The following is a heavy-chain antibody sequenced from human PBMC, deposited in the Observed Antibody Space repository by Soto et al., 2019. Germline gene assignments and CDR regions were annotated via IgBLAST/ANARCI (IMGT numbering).Heavy chain of an antibody. CDR3: TGELGTDAFDI. CDR2: IRSKAYGGTA. CDR1: GFTFGDYA. D-gene: IGHD7-27*01. V-gene: IGHV3-49*04. J-gene: IGHJ3*02. Sequence: GGSLRLSCTASGFTFGDYAMSWVRQAPGKGLEWVGFIRSKAYGGTAEYAASVKGRFTISRDDSKNITYLQMNSLETYDTAVYYCTGELGTDAFDIWGQGTMVTVSS.